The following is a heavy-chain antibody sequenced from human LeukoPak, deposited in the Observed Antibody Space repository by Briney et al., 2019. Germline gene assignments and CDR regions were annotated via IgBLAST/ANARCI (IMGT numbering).Heavy chain of an antibody. V-gene: IGHV4-59*08. CDR2: IYYSGST. J-gene: IGHJ4*02. CDR1: GGSMSSYY. CDR3: ARGLKPFDY. Sequence: PSETLSLTCTVSGGSMSSYYWSWIRQPPGKGLEWIGYIYYSGSTKYNPSLKSRVTISVDTSKNQFSLKLSSVTAADTAVYYCARGLKPFDYWGQGTLVTVSS.